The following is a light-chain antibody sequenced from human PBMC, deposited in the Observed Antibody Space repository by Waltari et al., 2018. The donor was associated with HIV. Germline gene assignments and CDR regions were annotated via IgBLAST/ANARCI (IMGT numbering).Light chain of an antibody. Sequence: QSVLTPPPSVSGAPGQRVTISSTGTSSNIGAGYDIHWYQQLPGTAPKLLIYGSGNRPSGVPDRFSGAKSGTSASLAITGLQAEDEADYYCQSYDSSLTGSVFGGGTKLTVL. CDR3: QSYDSSLTGSV. CDR2: GSG. V-gene: IGLV1-40*01. CDR1: SSNIGAGYD. J-gene: IGLJ2*01.